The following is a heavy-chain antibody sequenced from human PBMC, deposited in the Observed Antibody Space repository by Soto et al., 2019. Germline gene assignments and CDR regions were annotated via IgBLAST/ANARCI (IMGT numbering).Heavy chain of an antibody. CDR1: GFTFNTYG. Sequence: QVQLGESGGGVVQPGRSLRLSCAASGFTFNTYGFHWVRQAPGKGLEWVAVIWSDGNNKYYADSVKGRFTISRDSSTNTLYLQMNSLRVEDTAVYYCTRIQLDTIMALDYWGQGTLVTVSS. J-gene: IGHJ4*02. CDR2: IWSDGNNK. V-gene: IGHV3-33*01. D-gene: IGHD1-1*01. CDR3: TRIQLDTIMALDY.